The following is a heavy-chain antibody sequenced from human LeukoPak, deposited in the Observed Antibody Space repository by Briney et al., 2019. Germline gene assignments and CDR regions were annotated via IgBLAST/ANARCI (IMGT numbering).Heavy chain of an antibody. V-gene: IGHV1-18*01. D-gene: IGHD3-22*01. Sequence: ASVKVSCKASGGTFSSYAISWVRQAPGQGLEWMGWISAYNGNTNYAQKLQGRVTMTTDTSTSTAYMELRSLRSDDTAVYYCARADLPYYYDSSGYFDYWGQGTLVTVSS. CDR1: GGTFSSYA. J-gene: IGHJ4*02. CDR3: ARADLPYYYDSSGYFDY. CDR2: ISAYNGNT.